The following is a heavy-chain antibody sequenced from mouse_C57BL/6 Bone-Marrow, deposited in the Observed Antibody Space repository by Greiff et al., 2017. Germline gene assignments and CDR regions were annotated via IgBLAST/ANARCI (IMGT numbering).Heavy chain of an antibody. CDR3: AREGAFYYAMDY. Sequence: VKLLESGAELVRPGTSVKMSCKASGYTFTNYWIGWAKQRPGHGLEWIGDLYPGGGYTNYNEKFKGKATLTADKSSSTAYMQFSSLTSEDSAIYYCAREGAFYYAMDYWGQGTSVTVSS. CDR1: GYTFTNYW. J-gene: IGHJ4*01. V-gene: IGHV1-63*01. CDR2: LYPGGGYT. D-gene: IGHD3-1*01.